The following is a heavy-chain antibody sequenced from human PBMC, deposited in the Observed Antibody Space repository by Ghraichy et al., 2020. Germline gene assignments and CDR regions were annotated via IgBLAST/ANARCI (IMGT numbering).Heavy chain of an antibody. Sequence: SETLSLTCTVSGGYVSSGSYSWSWIRQPPGKGLEWIGYIYYSGNTNYKPSLKSRVTISLDMSRNHFSLKLDSVTAADTAVYYCARARPGGDTFDVWGQGTMVTVSS. CDR1: GGYVSSGSYS. J-gene: IGHJ3*01. D-gene: IGHD1-26*01. CDR3: ARARPGGDTFDV. V-gene: IGHV4-61*03. CDR2: IYYSGNT.